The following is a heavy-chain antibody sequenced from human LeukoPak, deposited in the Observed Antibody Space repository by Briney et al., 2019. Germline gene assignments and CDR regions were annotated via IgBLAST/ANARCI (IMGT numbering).Heavy chain of an antibody. CDR1: GFTFSNYN. D-gene: IGHD1-26*01. J-gene: IGHJ6*03. CDR3: ARAEPVYYYMDV. Sequence: GGSLRPSCAASGFTFSNYNMNWVRQAPGKGLEWVAVISYDGSNKFYADSVKGRFTISRDNSENTLYLQMNSLRAEDTAVYYCARAEPVYYYMDVWGKGTTVTVSS. V-gene: IGHV3-30*03. CDR2: ISYDGSNK.